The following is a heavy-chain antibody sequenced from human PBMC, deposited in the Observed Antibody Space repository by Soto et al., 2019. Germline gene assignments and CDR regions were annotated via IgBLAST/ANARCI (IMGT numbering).Heavy chain of an antibody. V-gene: IGHV4-30-4*01. D-gene: IGHD5-12*01. CDR2: IPSRGRP. CDR1: GASVAGGSYY. Sequence: SETLSLTCSVSGASVAGGSYYWSWVRQPPGKGLEWIGYIPSRGRPFYNPSLTSRGTISADTSKNQLSLQLTSVTAADTAVYYWARDTYSGYDFGLWGQGTLVTVSS. CDR3: ARDTYSGYDFGL. J-gene: IGHJ5*02.